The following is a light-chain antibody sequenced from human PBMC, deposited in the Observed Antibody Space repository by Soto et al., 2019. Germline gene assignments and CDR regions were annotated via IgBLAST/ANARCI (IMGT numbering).Light chain of an antibody. CDR2: DES. CDR1: NIGTKS. CDR3: QVWDTSSDHPWV. V-gene: IGLV3-21*02. J-gene: IGLJ3*02. Sequence: SYELTQAPSVSVAPGQTARITCGGINIGTKSVHWYQQMPGQAPVLVVYDESDRPSGIPERFSGSNFGNTATLTISRVEVGDEADYYCQVWDTSSDHPWVFGGGTKVTVL.